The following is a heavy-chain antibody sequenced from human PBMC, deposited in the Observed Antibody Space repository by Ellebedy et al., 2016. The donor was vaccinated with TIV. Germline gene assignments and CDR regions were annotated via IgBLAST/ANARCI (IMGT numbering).Heavy chain of an antibody. CDR1: GYIFTGYG. J-gene: IGHJ5*02. CDR3: ARRERYCSSGTGWFDP. V-gene: IGHV1-18*04. D-gene: IGHD2-15*01. CDR2: ISAYNDNT. Sequence: AASVKVSCKASGYIFTGYGLSWVRQAPGQGLEWVGWISAYNDNTNYEQKFQGRVTMTLDTSTSTTYMELRSLRSDDTAVYYCARRERYCSSGTGWFDPWGQGTLVTVSS.